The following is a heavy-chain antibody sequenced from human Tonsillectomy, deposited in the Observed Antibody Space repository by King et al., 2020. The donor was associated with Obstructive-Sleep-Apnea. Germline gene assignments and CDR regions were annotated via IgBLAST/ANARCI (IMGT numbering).Heavy chain of an antibody. CDR3: AKYYGSGTLDYYFYILDV. D-gene: IGHD3-10*01. V-gene: IGHV3-30*02. CDR2: IQYNGNIK. Sequence: VQLVESGGGVVQPGTSLRLSCVASRFSFSNFGMHWVRQGPGKGLEWVASIQYNGNIKYDGDSVKGRLTISRDNSKKTLYLQMNSLTVEDTAVYHCAKYYGSGTLDYYFYILDVWGQGTTVTVSS. CDR1: RFSFSNFG. J-gene: IGHJ6*02.